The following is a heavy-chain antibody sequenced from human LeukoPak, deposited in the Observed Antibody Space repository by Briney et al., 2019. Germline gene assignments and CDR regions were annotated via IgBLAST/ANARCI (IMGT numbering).Heavy chain of an antibody. Sequence: GGSLRLSCAASGFTFSHYGMHWVRQAPGKGLEWVAFIRYDESKKFYGDSVKGRFTISRDNSKNTLYLQMNSLRTEDTAVYYCAKSHLPNAYSGTYYCDYWGQGTLATVSS. V-gene: IGHV3-30*02. CDR1: GFTFSHYG. D-gene: IGHD1-26*01. CDR2: IRYDESKK. CDR3: AKSHLPNAYSGTYYCDY. J-gene: IGHJ4*02.